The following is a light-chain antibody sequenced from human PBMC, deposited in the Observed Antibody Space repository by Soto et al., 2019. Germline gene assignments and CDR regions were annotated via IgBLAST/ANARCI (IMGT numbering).Light chain of an antibody. J-gene: IGKJ3*01. CDR3: QQRSDWPPFT. Sequence: EIVLTQSPATLSLSPGERATLSRRASQSISNYLAWYQQKVGQAPRLLIYDAFKKATGIPARFSGSGSGTDFTLTISSLEPEDFASYYCQQRSDWPPFTFGPGTKVDI. CDR2: DAF. CDR1: QSISNY. V-gene: IGKV3-11*01.